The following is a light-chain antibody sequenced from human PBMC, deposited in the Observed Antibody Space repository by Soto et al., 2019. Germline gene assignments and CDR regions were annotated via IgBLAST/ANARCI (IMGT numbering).Light chain of an antibody. V-gene: IGLV7-46*01. CDR2: DTS. J-gene: IGLJ2*01. Sequence: QSVLTQEPSLTVSPGGTVTLTCGSSTGAVTSGHYPYWFQQKPGQAPRTLIYDTSNKHSWTPARFSGSLLGGKAALTLSGAQPEDEAEYYCLLSYSGALSVVFGGGTKVTVL. CDR1: TGAVTSGHY. CDR3: LLSYSGALSVV.